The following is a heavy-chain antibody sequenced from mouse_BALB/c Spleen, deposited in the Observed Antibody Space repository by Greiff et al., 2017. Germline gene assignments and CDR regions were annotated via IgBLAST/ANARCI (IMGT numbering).Heavy chain of an antibody. J-gene: IGHJ3*01. CDR2: IWAGGST. D-gene: IGHD1-1*01. V-gene: IGHV2-9*02. CDR3: ARDPNYYGSSYEAWFAY. CDR1: GFSLTSYG. Sequence: QVQLKESGPGLVAPSQSLSITCTVSGFSLTSYGVHWVRQPPGKGLEWLGVIWAGGSTNYNSALMSRLSISKDNSKSQVFLKMNSLQTDDTAMYYCARDPNYYGSSYEAWFAYWGQGILVTVSA.